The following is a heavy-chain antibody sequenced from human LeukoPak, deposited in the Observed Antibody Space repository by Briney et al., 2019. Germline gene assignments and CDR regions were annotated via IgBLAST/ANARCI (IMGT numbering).Heavy chain of an antibody. D-gene: IGHD3-10*01. CDR2: IYYSGST. CDR3: AKSNGYGLVDI. J-gene: IGHJ3*02. CDR1: GGSISSYY. V-gene: IGHV4-59*08. Sequence: SETLSLTCTVSGGSISSYYWSWIRQPPGKGLEWIGYIYYSGSTFFNPSLKSRVTISLDTSRNQFSLKLNSVTAADTAVYYCAKSNGYGLVDIWGQGTMVTVSS.